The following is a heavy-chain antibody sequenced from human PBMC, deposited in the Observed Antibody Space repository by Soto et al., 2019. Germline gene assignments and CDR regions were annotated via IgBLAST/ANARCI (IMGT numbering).Heavy chain of an antibody. V-gene: IGHV4-59*01. CDR3: ARAYCSGGSCYRN. CDR1: GGSISSYY. D-gene: IGHD2-15*01. Sequence: SETLSLTCTVSGGSISSYYWSWIRQPPGKGLEWIGYIYYSGSTNYNPSLKSRVTISVDTSKNQFSLKLSSVTAADTAVYYCARAYCSGGSCYRNWGQGTLVTVS. J-gene: IGHJ4*02. CDR2: IYYSGST.